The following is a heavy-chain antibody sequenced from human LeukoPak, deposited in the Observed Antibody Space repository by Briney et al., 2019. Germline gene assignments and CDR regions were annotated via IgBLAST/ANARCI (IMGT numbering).Heavy chain of an antibody. CDR2: ISGSDGNT. V-gene: IGHV3-23*01. J-gene: IGHJ3*02. CDR1: GFTLRSYA. D-gene: IGHD3-10*01. Sequence: KSGGSLRLSCAASGFTLRSYAMNWVRQAPGEGLEWVSAISGSDGNTYYADSVKGRFTISRDKSKNTLYLQMNSLRAEDTAVYYCARGGSYYNGEDDVFDIWGQGTLVTVSS. CDR3: ARGGSYYNGEDDVFDI.